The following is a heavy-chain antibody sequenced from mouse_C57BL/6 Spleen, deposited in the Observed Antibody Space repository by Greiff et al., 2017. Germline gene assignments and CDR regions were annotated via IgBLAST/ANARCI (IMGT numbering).Heavy chain of an antibody. V-gene: IGHV5-6*01. CDR3: ARQSYYGSSFHWYFGV. CDR2: ISSGGSYT. J-gene: IGHJ1*03. Sequence: EVKLVESGGDLVKPGGSLKLSCAASGFTFSSYGMSWVRQTPDKRLEWVATISSGGSYTYYPDSVKGRFTISRDNAKNTPYLQMSSLKSEDTAMYYCARQSYYGSSFHWYFGVWGTGTTVTVSS. CDR1: GFTFSSYG. D-gene: IGHD1-1*01.